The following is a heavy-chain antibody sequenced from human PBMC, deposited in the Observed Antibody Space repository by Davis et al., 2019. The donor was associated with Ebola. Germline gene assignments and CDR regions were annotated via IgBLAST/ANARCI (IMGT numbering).Heavy chain of an antibody. D-gene: IGHD1-20*01. J-gene: IGHJ3*02. CDR1: GYNFPSYW. CDR2: IYPDDSDT. CDR3: ATLRRTITGMDDAFDI. V-gene: IGHV5-51*01. Sequence: GESLKISCKASGYNFPSYWIGWVRQKSGEGLEWMGIIYPDDSDTRYSPSFQGQVTISADNSITTAYLQWSALRASDTAMYYCATLRRTITGMDDAFDIWGQGTLVTVSS.